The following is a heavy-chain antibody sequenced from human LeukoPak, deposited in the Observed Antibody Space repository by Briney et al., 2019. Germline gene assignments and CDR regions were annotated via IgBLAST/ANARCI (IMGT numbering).Heavy chain of an antibody. Sequence: ASVKVSCKASGYTFTSCDINWVRQATGQGLEWMGWMNPNSGNTGYAQKFQGRVTMTRNTSISTAYMELSSLRSEDTAVYYCARNVESLRYYDFWSGYPRGSRYYFDYWGQGTLVTVSS. CDR2: MNPNSGNT. D-gene: IGHD3-3*01. CDR3: ARNVESLRYYDFWSGYPRGSRYYFDY. J-gene: IGHJ4*02. CDR1: GYTFTSCD. V-gene: IGHV1-8*01.